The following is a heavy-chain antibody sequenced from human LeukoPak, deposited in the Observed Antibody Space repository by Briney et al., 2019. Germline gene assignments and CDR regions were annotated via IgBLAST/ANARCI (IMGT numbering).Heavy chain of an antibody. V-gene: IGHV3-30*04. J-gene: IGHJ6*03. D-gene: IGHD4-17*01. CDR3: TKDHYGDYVWEGDMDV. CDR2: ISYDGSNK. CDR1: GFTFSSYA. Sequence: PGRSLRLSCAASGFTFSSYAMHWVRQAPGKGLEWVAVISYDGSNKYYADSVKGRFIISRDNSKNTVYLQMNSLRAEDTAIYYCTKDHYGDYVWEGDMDVWGKGTTV.